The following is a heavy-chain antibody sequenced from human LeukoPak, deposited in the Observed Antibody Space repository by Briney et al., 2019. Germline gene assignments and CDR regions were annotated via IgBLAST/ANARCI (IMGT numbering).Heavy chain of an antibody. V-gene: IGHV1-2*02. CDR2: INPNSGGT. CDR3: AGGISGSYGGGDY. Sequence: ASVQVSCKASGYSFTEHYIYWVRQAPGQGLEWMGWINPNSGGTNYAQKFQGRVTMTRDTSISTAYMELSRLRSDDTAVYYCAGGISGSYGGGDYWGQGTLVTVSS. D-gene: IGHD1-26*01. CDR1: GYSFTEHY. J-gene: IGHJ4*02.